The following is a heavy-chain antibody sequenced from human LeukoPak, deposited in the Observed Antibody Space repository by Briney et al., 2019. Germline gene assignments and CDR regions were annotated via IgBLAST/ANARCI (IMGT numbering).Heavy chain of an antibody. CDR2: IWYDGSNK. J-gene: IGHJ4*02. Sequence: PGGSLRLSCAASGFTFSSYGMHWVRQAPGKGLEWVAVIWYDGSNKYYADSVKGRFTISRDNSKNTLYLQMNSLRAEDTAVYYCARDTYDSSGYYWVDYWGQGTLVTVSS. V-gene: IGHV3-33*01. D-gene: IGHD3-22*01. CDR1: GFTFSSYG. CDR3: ARDTYDSSGYYWVDY.